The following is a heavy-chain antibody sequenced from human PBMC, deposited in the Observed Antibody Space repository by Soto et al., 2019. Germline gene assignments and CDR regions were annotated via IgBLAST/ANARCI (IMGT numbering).Heavy chain of an antibody. CDR2: IKQDGSEK. CDR3: ARGISLFAFDI. V-gene: IGHV3-7*03. D-gene: IGHD3-3*02. J-gene: IGHJ3*02. Sequence: ETLRLSCAASGFTFSSYWMSWVRQAPGKGLEWVTNIKQDGSEKYYVDSVKGRFTISRDNAKNSLYLQMNSLRAEDTDVYYCARGISLFAFDIWGQGTMVTVSS. CDR1: GFTFSSYW.